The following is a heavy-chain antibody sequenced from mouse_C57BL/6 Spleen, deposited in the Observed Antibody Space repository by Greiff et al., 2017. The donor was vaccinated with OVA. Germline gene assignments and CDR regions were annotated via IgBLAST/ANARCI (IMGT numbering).Heavy chain of an antibody. D-gene: IGHD2-10*01. CDR2: ISDGGSYT. Sequence: EVMLVESGGGLVKPGGSLKLSCAASGFTFSSYAMSWVRQTPEKRLAWVATISDGGSYTYYPDNVKGRFTISRDNANNNQYLQMSHLKSEDTAKYYCARDLLLYAMDYWGQGTSVTVSS. V-gene: IGHV5-4*01. J-gene: IGHJ4*01. CDR1: GFTFSSYA. CDR3: ARDLLLYAMDY.